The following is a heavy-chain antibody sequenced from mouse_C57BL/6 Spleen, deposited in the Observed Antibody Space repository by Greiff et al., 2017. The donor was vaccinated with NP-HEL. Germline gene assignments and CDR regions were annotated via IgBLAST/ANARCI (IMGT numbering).Heavy chain of an antibody. Sequence: VQLQQSGPELVKPGASVKISCKASGYAFSSSWMNWVKQRPGKGLEWIGRIYPGDGDTNYNGKFKGKATLTADKSSSTAYMQLSSLTSEDSAVYFCAREDYRGAYWGQGTLVTVSA. CDR2: IYPGDGDT. V-gene: IGHV1-82*01. CDR3: AREDYRGAY. J-gene: IGHJ3*01. D-gene: IGHD2-14*01. CDR1: GYAFSSSW.